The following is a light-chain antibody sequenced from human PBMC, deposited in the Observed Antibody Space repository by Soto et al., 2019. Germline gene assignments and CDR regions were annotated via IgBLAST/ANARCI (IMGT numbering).Light chain of an antibody. Sequence: QSVLTQPASVSGSPGQSITISCTGTSSDVGGSGLVSWYQFHPGKAPKLLIFEGFKRPSGVSNRFSGSKSGSTASLTISGLQAEDEADYYCSSYAGSNNLYVFGTGTKLTVL. V-gene: IGLV2-14*02. J-gene: IGLJ1*01. CDR2: EGF. CDR1: SSDVGGSGL. CDR3: SSYAGSNNLYV.